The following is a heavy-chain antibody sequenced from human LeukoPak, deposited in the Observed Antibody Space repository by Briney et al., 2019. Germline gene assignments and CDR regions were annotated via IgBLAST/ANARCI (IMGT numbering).Heavy chain of an antibody. CDR1: GFTFSNYR. CDR3: ARDRGGSVSHGFDAFDI. D-gene: IGHD3-10*01. Sequence: PGGSMRLSCAASGFTFSNYRMNWVRQAPGKGLEWVANIKQDAGEKSYVDSVKGRFTISRDNAKNSLHLQMNSLRAEDTAVYYCARDRGGSVSHGFDAFDIWGQGTMVTASS. V-gene: IGHV3-7*01. J-gene: IGHJ3*02. CDR2: IKQDAGEK.